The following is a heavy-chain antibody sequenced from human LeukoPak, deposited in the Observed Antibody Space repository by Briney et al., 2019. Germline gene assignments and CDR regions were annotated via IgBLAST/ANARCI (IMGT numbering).Heavy chain of an antibody. D-gene: IGHD3-3*01. CDR1: GGTFSSYA. J-gene: IGHJ5*02. V-gene: IGHV1-69*05. CDR3: ARGVGYDFWSGHFNWFDP. Sequence: ASVKVSCKASGGTFSSYAISWVRQAPGQGLEWMGGIIPIFGTANYAQKFQGRVTITTDESTSTAYMELSSLRSEDTAVYYCARGVGYDFWSGHFNWFDPWGQGTLVTVSS. CDR2: IIPIFGTA.